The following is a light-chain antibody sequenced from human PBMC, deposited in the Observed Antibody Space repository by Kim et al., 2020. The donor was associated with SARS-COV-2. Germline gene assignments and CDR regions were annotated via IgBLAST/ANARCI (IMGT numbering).Light chain of an antibody. CDR1: QSISSH. J-gene: IGKJ3*01. CDR2: ATS. CDR3: QQSYITPFT. Sequence: ASVGDRVPITCRTTQSISSHLNWYQQNPGRAPKLLISATSTLQGGVPSRFSGSGSETDFTLTISSLQPEDFATYFCQQSYITPFTFGPGTKVDIK. V-gene: IGKV1-39*01.